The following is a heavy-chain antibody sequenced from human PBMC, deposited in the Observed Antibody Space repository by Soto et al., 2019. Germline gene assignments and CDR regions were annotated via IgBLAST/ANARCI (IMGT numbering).Heavy chain of an antibody. CDR3: TRDYASSGFYQIGY. J-gene: IGHJ4*02. CDR2: IRSKVYGGTT. Sequence: GGSLRLSCTASGFTFGDYGMSWVRQAPGKGLEWVGFIRSKVYGGTTEYAASVKGRFTISRDDSKSIGYLQMNSLKTEDTAVYYCTRDYASSGFYQIGYWGRGTLVSVSS. V-gene: IGHV3-49*04. CDR1: GFTFGDYG. D-gene: IGHD3-22*01.